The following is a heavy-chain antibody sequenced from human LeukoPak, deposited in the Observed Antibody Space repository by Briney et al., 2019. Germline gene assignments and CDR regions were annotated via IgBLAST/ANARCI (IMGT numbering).Heavy chain of an antibody. J-gene: IGHJ3*02. CDR3: ARSSGFGNDAFDI. Sequence: PSETLSLTCTVSGRSISSSSYYCGWIRQPPGKGLEWIGSIYYSGSTYYNPSLKSRVTISVDTSKNQFSLKLSSVTAADTAVYYCARSSGFGNDAFDIWGQGTMVTVSS. V-gene: IGHV4-39*01. CDR1: GRSISSSSYY. D-gene: IGHD3-10*01. CDR2: IYYSGST.